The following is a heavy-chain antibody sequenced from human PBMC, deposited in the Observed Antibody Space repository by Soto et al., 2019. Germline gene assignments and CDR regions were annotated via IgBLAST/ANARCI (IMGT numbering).Heavy chain of an antibody. Sequence: SQTLSLTCAISGDSVSSDIAAWNWIRQSPSRGLEWLGRTYYRSKWYNDYAVSVNGRITINPDTSKNHFSLQLNSVTPEDTAVYYCVRSRVFIAVAGMATYYYYYYMDVWGKGTTVTVSS. CDR3: VRSRVFIAVAGMATYYYYYYMDV. J-gene: IGHJ6*03. D-gene: IGHD6-19*01. CDR1: GDSVSSDIAA. CDR2: TYYRSKWYN. V-gene: IGHV6-1*01.